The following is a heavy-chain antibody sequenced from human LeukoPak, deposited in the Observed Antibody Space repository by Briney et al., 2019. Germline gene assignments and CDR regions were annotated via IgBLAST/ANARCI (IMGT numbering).Heavy chain of an antibody. V-gene: IGHV1-8*02. D-gene: IGHD2-15*01. CDR3: ARGALYCSGGSCYFDY. CDR1: EYTLTSYY. CDR2: MNPNSGNT. Sequence: ASVKVSCKASEYTLTSYYLHWVRQATGQGLEWMGWMNPNSGNTGYAQKFQGRVTMTRNTSISTAYMELSSLRSEDTAVYYCARGALYCSGGSCYFDYWGQGTLVTVSS. J-gene: IGHJ4*02.